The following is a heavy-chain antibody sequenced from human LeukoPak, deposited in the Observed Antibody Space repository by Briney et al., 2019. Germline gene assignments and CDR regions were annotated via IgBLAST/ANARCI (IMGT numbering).Heavy chain of an antibody. V-gene: IGHV1-2*02. CDR3: ARDGIYSRNFDAFDI. Sequence: EASVKVSCKASGYSFTASYMHWWRRPPGQGPEWMGWINPNSGGTDYAQKFQGRVTMTRDTSISTAYMELNSLTSDDTAVDYCARDGIYSRNFDAFDIWGQGTMVTVSS. CDR1: GYSFTASY. CDR2: INPNSGGT. D-gene: IGHD6-13*01. J-gene: IGHJ3*02.